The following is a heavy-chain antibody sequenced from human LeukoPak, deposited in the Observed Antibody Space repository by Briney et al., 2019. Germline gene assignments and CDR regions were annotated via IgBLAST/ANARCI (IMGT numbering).Heavy chain of an antibody. V-gene: IGHV3-21*01. CDR2: ISSDSRFI. CDR1: GFSFSTYS. Sequence: GGSLRLSCTASGFSFSTYSMNWVRQAPGKGLEWVSSISSDSRFIYYADSVKGRFSISRDNAKNTLDLQMNSLRADDTAVYYCARQTGATTTGGYYFDHWGQGTLVTVSS. CDR3: ARQTGATTTGGYYFDH. D-gene: IGHD1-26*01. J-gene: IGHJ4*02.